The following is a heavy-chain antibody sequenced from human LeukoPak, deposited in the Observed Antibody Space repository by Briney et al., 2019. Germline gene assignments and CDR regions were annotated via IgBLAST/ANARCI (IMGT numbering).Heavy chain of an antibody. J-gene: IGHJ4*02. Sequence: PSETLSLTCAVYGGSFSGYYWSWIRQPPGKGLEWIGEINHSGSTNYNPSLKSRVTISVDTSKNQFSLKLSSVTAADTAVYYCASRSSSWHPLRYWGQGTLVTVSS. CDR1: GGSFSGYY. V-gene: IGHV4-34*01. CDR2: INHSGST. CDR3: ASRSSSWHPLRY. D-gene: IGHD6-13*01.